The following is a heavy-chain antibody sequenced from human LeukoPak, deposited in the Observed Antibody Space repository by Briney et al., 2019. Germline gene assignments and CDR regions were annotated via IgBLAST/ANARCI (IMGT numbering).Heavy chain of an antibody. CDR1: RGSISSGSYY. CDR3: DGAKGYCSSTSCYEYYFDY. CDR2: IYTSGST. D-gene: IGHD2-2*01. Sequence: TSQTLSLTCTVSRGSISSGSYYWSWIRRPAGRGLEWIGRIYTSGSTNYNPSLKSRVTISVDTSTNQLSLKLSSVTAAGTAVYDCDGAKGYCSSTSCYEYYFDYWGQGTLVTVSS. J-gene: IGHJ4*02. V-gene: IGHV4-61*02.